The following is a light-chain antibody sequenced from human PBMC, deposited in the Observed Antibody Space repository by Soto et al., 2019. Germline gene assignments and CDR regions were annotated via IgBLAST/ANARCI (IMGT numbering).Light chain of an antibody. J-gene: IGKJ1*01. CDR1: QSVSSSY. Sequence: EILLTHSPCTLSLSPGEIATLSCSASQSVSSSYLAWYQQKPGQAPRLLIYGASSRATGIPDRFSGSGSGTDFTLTISRLEPEDFAVYYCQQYGSSPRTFGQGTKVDI. V-gene: IGKV3-20*01. CDR3: QQYGSSPRT. CDR2: GAS.